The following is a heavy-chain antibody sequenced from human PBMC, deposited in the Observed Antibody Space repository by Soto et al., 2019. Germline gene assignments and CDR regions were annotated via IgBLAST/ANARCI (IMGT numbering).Heavy chain of an antibody. D-gene: IGHD1-7*01. CDR2: TYYRSRWYN. V-gene: IGHV6-1*01. J-gene: IGHJ6*03. CDR3: AGTTSHQWYYMDV. Sequence: QTLSLTCAVSGGRVCSNSAAWNWIRLSPSRGLEWLARTYYRSRWYNDYAVSVRSRITVNPDTSKNQFSLQLTSVTPEDTAVYYCAGTTSHQWYYMDVWGKGTTVTVSS. CDR1: GGRVCSNSAA.